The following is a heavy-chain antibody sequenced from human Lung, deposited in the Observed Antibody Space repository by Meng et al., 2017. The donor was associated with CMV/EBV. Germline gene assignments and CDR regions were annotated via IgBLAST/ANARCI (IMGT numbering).Heavy chain of an antibody. CDR3: ARDRVGRRFLEWLGLSY. J-gene: IGHJ4*02. CDR2: ISAYNGNT. Sequence: ASVKVSXKASGYTFTSYGISWVRQAPGQGLEWMGWISAYNGNTNYAQKLQGRVTMTTDTSTSTAYMELRSLRSDDTAVYYCARDRVGRRFLEWLGLSYWGQGTLVTVSS. V-gene: IGHV1-18*01. CDR1: GYTFTSYG. D-gene: IGHD3-3*01.